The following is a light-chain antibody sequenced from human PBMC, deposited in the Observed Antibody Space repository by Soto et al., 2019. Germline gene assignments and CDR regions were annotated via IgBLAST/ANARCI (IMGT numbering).Light chain of an antibody. Sequence: EIVLTQSPATLSLSAGERATLSCRASQSVDSYLTWYQQKPGQAPRLLIYDVSKRATGIPVRFSGSGSGTDFTLTISSLEPEDVALYYCQQRRNWPITFGGGTKVEIK. CDR3: QQRRNWPIT. CDR1: QSVDSY. CDR2: DVS. J-gene: IGKJ4*01. V-gene: IGKV3-11*01.